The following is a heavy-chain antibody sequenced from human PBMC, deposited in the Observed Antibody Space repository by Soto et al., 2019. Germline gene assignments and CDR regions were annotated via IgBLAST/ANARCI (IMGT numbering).Heavy chain of an antibody. CDR2: ISSSSSYI. V-gene: IGHV3-21*01. CDR3: GREGSYDILTGHKLRGMDV. D-gene: IGHD3-9*01. CDR1: GFTFSSYS. J-gene: IGHJ6*02. Sequence: GESLRLSCAASGFTFSSYSMNWVRQAPGKGLEWVSSISSSSSYIYYADSVKGRFTISRDNAKNSLYLQMNSLRAADTAVYYSGREGSYDILTGHKLRGMDVWGQGTTATVSS.